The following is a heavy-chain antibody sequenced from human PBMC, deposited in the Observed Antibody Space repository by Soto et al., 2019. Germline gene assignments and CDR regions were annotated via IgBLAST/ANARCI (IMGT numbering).Heavy chain of an antibody. V-gene: IGHV4-59*01. J-gene: IGHJ4*02. CDR2: IYYSGST. CDR3: ASGFSSSSTPGYFDY. CDR1: GGSISSYY. Sequence: SETLSLTCTVSGGSISSYYWSWIRQPPGKGLEWIGYIYYSGSTNYNPSLKSRVTISVDTSKNQFSLKLSSVTAADTAVYYCASGFSSSSTPGYFDYWGQGTLVTVSS. D-gene: IGHD6-6*01.